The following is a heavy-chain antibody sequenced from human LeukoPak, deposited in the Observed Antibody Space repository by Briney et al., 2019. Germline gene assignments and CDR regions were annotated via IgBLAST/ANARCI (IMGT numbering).Heavy chain of an antibody. V-gene: IGHV4-4*07. CDR2: IYTSGST. CDR1: GGSISSYY. J-gene: IGHJ5*02. D-gene: IGHD6-19*01. Sequence: PSETLSLTCTVSGGSISSYYWSWIRQPAGKGLEWIGRIYTSGSTNYNPSLKSRVTMSVDTSKNQFSLKLSSVTAADTAVYYCAREKGIAVAGTLSDWFDPWGRGTLVTVSS. CDR3: AREKGIAVAGTLSDWFDP.